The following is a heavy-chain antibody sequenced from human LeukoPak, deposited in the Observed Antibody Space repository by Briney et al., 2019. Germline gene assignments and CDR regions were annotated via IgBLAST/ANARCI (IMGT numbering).Heavy chain of an antibody. J-gene: IGHJ5*02. V-gene: IGHV1-8*01. CDR1: GYTFTSYD. CDR2: MNPNSGNT. Sequence: ASVKVSCKASGYTFTSYDINWVRQATGQGLEWMGWMNPNSGNTGYAQKFQGRVTMTRNTSISTAYMELSSLRSEDTAVYYCARGGYYGSGRNPNWFDPWGQGTLVTVSS. CDR3: ARGGYYGSGRNPNWFDP. D-gene: IGHD3-10*01.